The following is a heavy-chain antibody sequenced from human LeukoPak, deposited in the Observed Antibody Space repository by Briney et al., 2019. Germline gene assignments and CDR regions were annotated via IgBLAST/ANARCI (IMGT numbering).Heavy chain of an antibody. J-gene: IGHJ4*02. CDR3: ARGQRGLVATPQRY. D-gene: IGHD5-12*01. CDR2: IYYSGST. Sequence: SQTLSLTCAVSGGSISSGDYYWSWIRQPPGKGLEWIGYIYYSGSTYYNPSLKSRVTISVDTSKNQFSLKLSSVTAADTAVYYCARGQRGLVATPQRYWGQGTLVTVSS. CDR1: GGSISSGDYY. V-gene: IGHV4-30-4*08.